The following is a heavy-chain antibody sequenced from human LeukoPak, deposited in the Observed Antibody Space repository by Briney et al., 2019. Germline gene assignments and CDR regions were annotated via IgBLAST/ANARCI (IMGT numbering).Heavy chain of an antibody. CDR3: ARHGRGDYGPNLNWFDP. CDR1: GYSISSGYY. Sequence: SETLSLTCTVSGYSISSGYYWGWIRQPPGKGLEWIGSIYHSGSTNYNPSLKSRVTISVDTSKNQFSLKLSSVTAADTAVFYCARHGRGDYGPNLNWFDPWGQGTLVTVSS. D-gene: IGHD4-17*01. CDR2: IYHSGST. J-gene: IGHJ5*02. V-gene: IGHV4-38-2*02.